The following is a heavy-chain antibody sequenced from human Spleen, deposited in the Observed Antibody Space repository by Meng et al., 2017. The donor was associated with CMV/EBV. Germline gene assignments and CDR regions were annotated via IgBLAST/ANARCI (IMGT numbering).Heavy chain of an antibody. J-gene: IGHJ3*02. CDR2: MWYDGSSK. Sequence: GGSLRLSRAASGFTMSSHYMHWVRQAPGKGLEWVAVMWYDGSSKYYADSVKGRFTISRDNSKNTLYLQMNSLRAEDTAVYYCAKGLGVIQAFDIWGQGTMVTVSS. CDR1: GFTMSSHY. D-gene: IGHD3-16*02. CDR3: AKGLGVIQAFDI. V-gene: IGHV3-33*06.